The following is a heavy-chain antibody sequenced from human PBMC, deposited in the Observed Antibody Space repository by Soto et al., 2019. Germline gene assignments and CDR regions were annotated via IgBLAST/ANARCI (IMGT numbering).Heavy chain of an antibody. D-gene: IGHD3-16*01. V-gene: IGHV4-30-4*01. CDR3: ARVPSPFDFYYAMDV. Sequence: QVQLRESGPGLVMPSQTLSLTCTVSGDSIGSGNKYWSWIRQAPGKGLEWIGYIFSSGTTYYNPSLKSRLNISLDTSKKQLPLKLNSVTAADTAVYFCARVPSPFDFYYAMDVWGQGTTVTVSS. CDR2: IFSSGTT. CDR1: GDSIGSGNKY. J-gene: IGHJ6*02.